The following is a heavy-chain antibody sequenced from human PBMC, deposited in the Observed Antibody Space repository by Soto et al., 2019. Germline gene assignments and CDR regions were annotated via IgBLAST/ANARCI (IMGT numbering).Heavy chain of an antibody. Sequence: QVQLVQSGAEVKKPGASVKVSCKASGYTFTNYGISWVRQAPGQGLEWMGWISAYNGNTKYAQKLQGRVTMTTDTSTXXAYMEQRSLRSDDTAVYYCARDRRDQVLLNNGFDPWGQGTLVTVSS. V-gene: IGHV1-18*01. J-gene: IGHJ5*02. CDR2: ISAYNGNT. CDR3: ARDRRDQVLLNNGFDP. D-gene: IGHD2-2*01. CDR1: GYTFTNYG.